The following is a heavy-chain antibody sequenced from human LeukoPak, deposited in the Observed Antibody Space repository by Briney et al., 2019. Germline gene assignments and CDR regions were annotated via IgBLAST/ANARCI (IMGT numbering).Heavy chain of an antibody. D-gene: IGHD3-10*01. J-gene: IGHJ4*02. CDR1: GFTFSRYS. Sequence: PGGSLRLSCAASGFTFSRYSINWVRRAPGKGLEWVSYITSSSSTIYYADSVKGRFSISRDNAKNSVYLQMNSLRAEDTAVYYCARVRSGGDFDCWGQGTLVTVSS. CDR3: ARVRSGGDFDC. CDR2: ITSSSSTI. V-gene: IGHV3-48*04.